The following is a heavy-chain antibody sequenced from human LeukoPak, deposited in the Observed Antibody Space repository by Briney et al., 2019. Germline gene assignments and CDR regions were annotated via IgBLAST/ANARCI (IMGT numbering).Heavy chain of an antibody. V-gene: IGHV3-30*04. D-gene: IGHD1-26*01. CDR1: GFTFSSYV. CDR3: AKGNGGSYTAFDY. CDR2: ISYDGSNE. J-gene: IGHJ4*02. Sequence: TGGSLRLSCAASGFTFSSYVMHWVRQAPGKGLEWVAIISYDGSNEYYADSVKGRFTISRDNSKNTLYLQMNSLRAADTAVYYCAKGNGGSYTAFDYWGQGTLVTVSS.